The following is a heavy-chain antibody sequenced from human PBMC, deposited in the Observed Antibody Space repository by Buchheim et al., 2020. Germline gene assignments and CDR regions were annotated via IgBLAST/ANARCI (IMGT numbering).Heavy chain of an antibody. CDR3: ARDGGRVTTVGSNWFDP. Sequence: QVQLVQSGAEVKKPGASVKVSCKASGYTFTSYYMHWVRQAPGQGLEWMGIINPSGGSTSYAQKFQGRVTMTRDTSTSTVYTELSSLRSEDTAVYYCARDGGRVTTVGSNWFDPWGQGTL. J-gene: IGHJ5*02. D-gene: IGHD4-11*01. V-gene: IGHV1-46*01. CDR1: GYTFTSYY. CDR2: INPSGGST.